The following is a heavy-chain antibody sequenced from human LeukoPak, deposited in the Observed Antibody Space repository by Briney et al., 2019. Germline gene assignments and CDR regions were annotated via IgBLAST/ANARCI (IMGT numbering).Heavy chain of an antibody. CDR2: INAVNGNT. D-gene: IGHD3-16*01. CDR3: ARVVTRLREGDYYYDLDV. J-gene: IGHJ6*02. V-gene: IGHV1-3*01. CDR1: GYTFTNYI. Sequence: ASVKVSCEASGYTFTNYIIHWVLQAPGQGLEWMGWINAVNGNTEYSQKFQGRVTNTRDTSASTAYMDLSSLRSGDTAVYYCARVVTRLREGDYYYDLDVWGQGTTVTVSS.